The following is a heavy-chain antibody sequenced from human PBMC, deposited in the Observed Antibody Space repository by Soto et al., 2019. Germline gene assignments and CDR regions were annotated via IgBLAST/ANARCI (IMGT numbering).Heavy chain of an antibody. CDR3: ARDFIVGATTSCYVMDV. Sequence: SENLSLTCTVSGGSISSYYWSWIRQPPGKGLEWIGYIYYSGSTNYNPSLKSRVTISVDTSKNQFSLKLSSVTAADTAVYYCARDFIVGATTSCYVMDVWSQGTTVIVSS. J-gene: IGHJ6*02. D-gene: IGHD1-26*01. V-gene: IGHV4-59*01. CDR1: GGSISSYY. CDR2: IYYSGST.